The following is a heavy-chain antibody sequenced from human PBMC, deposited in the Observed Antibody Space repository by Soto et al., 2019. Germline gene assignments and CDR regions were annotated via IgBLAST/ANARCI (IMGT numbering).Heavy chain of an antibody. D-gene: IGHD1-26*01. CDR1: GFTFSSYA. CDR2: ISGSGGST. Sequence: GGSLRLSCAASGFTFSSYAMSWVRQAPGKGLEWVSAISGSGGSTYYADSVKGRFTISRDNSKNTLYLQMNSLRAEDTAVYYCARDMESVGATPTYGMDVWGQGTTVTVSS. J-gene: IGHJ6*02. CDR3: ARDMESVGATPTYGMDV. V-gene: IGHV3-23*01.